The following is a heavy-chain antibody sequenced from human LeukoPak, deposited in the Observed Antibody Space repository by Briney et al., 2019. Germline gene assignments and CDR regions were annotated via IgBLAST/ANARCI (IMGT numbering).Heavy chain of an antibody. J-gene: IGHJ6*03. CDR1: GYTFTNYA. D-gene: IGHD3-10*01. CDR3: ARVRVTMVRGVMKDYYYMDV. CDR2: ISAYNGNT. Sequence: GASVKVSCKASGYTFTNYAITWVRQAPGQGLEWMGWISAYNGNTNYAQKLQGRVTMTTDTSTSTAYMELRSLRSDDTAVYYCARVRVTMVRGVMKDYYYMDVWGKGTTVTVSS. V-gene: IGHV1-18*01.